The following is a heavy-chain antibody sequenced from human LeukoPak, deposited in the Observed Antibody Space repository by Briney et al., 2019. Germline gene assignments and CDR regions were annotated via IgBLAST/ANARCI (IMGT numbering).Heavy chain of an antibody. CDR3: ARDFFYGGNRHYFDD. J-gene: IGHJ4*02. Sequence: SETLSLTCTVSGGSISSYYWSWIRQPAGKGLEWIGRIYTSGSTYYNPSLKSRDTMSVDTSKNQFSLKLSSVTAADTAVYYCARDFFYGGNRHYFDDWGQGTLVTVSS. CDR2: IYTSGST. CDR1: GGSISSYY. D-gene: IGHD4-23*01. V-gene: IGHV4-4*07.